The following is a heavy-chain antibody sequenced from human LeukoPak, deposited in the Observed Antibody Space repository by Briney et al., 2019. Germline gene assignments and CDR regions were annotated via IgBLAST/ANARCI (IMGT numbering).Heavy chain of an antibody. D-gene: IGHD2-21*02. CDR3: AKDYCGGDCYSFSDAFDI. Sequence: PGGSLRLSCAASGFTFSSYSMNWVRQAPGKGLEWVSAISGSGGSTYYADSVKGRFTISRDNSKNTLYLQMNSLRAEDTAVYYCAKDYCGGDCYSFSDAFDIWGQGTMVTVSS. J-gene: IGHJ3*02. V-gene: IGHV3-23*01. CDR1: GFTFSSYS. CDR2: ISGSGGST.